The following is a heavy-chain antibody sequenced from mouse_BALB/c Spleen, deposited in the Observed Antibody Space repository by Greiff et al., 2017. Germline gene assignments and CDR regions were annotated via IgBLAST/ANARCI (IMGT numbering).Heavy chain of an antibody. CDR1: GSSLTSYG. D-gene: IGHD2-1*01. J-gene: IGHJ4*01. CDR2: IWAGGST. V-gene: IGHV2-9*02. Sequence: LKLLESGPGLVAPSQSLSITCTVSGSSLTSYGVHWVRQPPGKGLEWLGVIWAGGSTNYNSALMSRLSISKDNSKSQVFLKMNSLQTDDTAMYYCARRYGNYVLYAMDYWGQGTSVTVSA. CDR3: ARRYGNYVLYAMDY.